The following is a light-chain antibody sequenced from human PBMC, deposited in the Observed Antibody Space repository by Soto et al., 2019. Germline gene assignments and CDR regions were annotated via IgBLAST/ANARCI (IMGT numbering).Light chain of an antibody. CDR3: SSYAGSSNV. J-gene: IGLJ1*01. CDR1: SSDVGGYNY. CDR2: EVN. Sequence: QSALTQPPPASGSPGQSVAISCTGTSSDVGGYNYVSWYQQHPGKAPKLMIYEVNKRPSGVPDRFSGSKSGNTASLTVSGLQAEDEADYYCSSYAGSSNVFGTGTKVTVL. V-gene: IGLV2-8*01.